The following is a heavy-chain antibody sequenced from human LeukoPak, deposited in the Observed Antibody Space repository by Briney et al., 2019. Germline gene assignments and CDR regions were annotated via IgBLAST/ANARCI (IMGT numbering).Heavy chain of an antibody. V-gene: IGHV1-2*04. D-gene: IGHD6-13*01. CDR1: GYTFTGYY. CDR2: INPNSGGT. CDR3: ASGDPSYSSSWYHPYYGMDV. J-gene: IGHJ6*02. Sequence: GASVKVSCKASGYTFTGYYMHWVRQAPGQGLEWMGWINPNSGGTNYAQKFQGWVTMTRDTSISTAYMELSRLRSDDTAVYYCASGDPSYSSSWYHPYYGMDVWGQGTTVTVSS.